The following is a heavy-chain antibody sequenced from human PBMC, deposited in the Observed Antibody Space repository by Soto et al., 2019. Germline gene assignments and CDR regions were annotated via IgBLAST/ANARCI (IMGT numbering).Heavy chain of an antibody. J-gene: IGHJ4*02. CDR1: GGSISSSGHY. Sequence: PSETLSLTCTVSGGSISSSGHYWSWIRQHPGKGLEWIGYIFYTGNTYYKPSLKSRLIISVDTSKNQFSLKLSSVTAADTAVYYCARLRDGYNHVNFDYWGQGTLVTVSS. CDR2: IFYTGNT. V-gene: IGHV4-31*03. D-gene: IGHD5-12*01. CDR3: ARLRDGYNHVNFDY.